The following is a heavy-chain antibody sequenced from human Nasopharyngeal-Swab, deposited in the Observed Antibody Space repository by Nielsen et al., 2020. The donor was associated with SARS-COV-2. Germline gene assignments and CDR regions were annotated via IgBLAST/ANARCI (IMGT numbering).Heavy chain of an antibody. Sequence: ASLKVSCKASGYTFTGYYMHWVRQAPGQGLEWMGRINPNSGGTNYAQKFQGRVTMTRDTSISTAYMELSRLRSDDTAVYYCARSVAGTTHYYYYYGMDVWGQGTTVTVSS. CDR3: ARSVAGTTHYYYYYGMDV. D-gene: IGHD6-19*01. CDR1: GYTFTGYY. J-gene: IGHJ6*02. CDR2: INPNSGGT. V-gene: IGHV1-2*06.